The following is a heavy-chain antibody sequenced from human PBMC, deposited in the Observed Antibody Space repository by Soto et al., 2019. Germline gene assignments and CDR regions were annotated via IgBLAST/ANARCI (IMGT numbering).Heavy chain of an antibody. CDR1: GVSINAYY. D-gene: IGHD2-2*01. CDR3: ARIKSKFLGYCSSTSCHIFDY. J-gene: IGHJ4*02. V-gene: IGHV4-59*08. CDR2: IYYTGST. Sequence: PSETLSLTCTVSGVSINAYYWSWIRQPPGKGLEWIGYIYYTGSTTYDPSLKSRVTISVDRSNSQFSLKLSSVTAADTAVYYCARIKSKFLGYCSSTSCHIFDYWGQGTLLTVSS.